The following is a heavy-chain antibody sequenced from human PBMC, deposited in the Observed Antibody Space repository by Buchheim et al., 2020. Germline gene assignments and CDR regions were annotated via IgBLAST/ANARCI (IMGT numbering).Heavy chain of an antibody. V-gene: IGHV1-18*01. CDR3: ARDWHSSSSPYWYFDL. J-gene: IGHJ2*01. CDR2: ISTYNGNT. CDR1: GYTFTSYG. Sequence: QVQLVQSGAEVKKPGASVKVSCTASGYTFTSYGISWVRQAPGHGLEWMGWISTYNGNTNYAQNLQGRVTMTTDTSTSPAYMERRSLRSDDTAVYDCARDWHSSSSPYWYFDLWGRGTL. D-gene: IGHD6-6*01.